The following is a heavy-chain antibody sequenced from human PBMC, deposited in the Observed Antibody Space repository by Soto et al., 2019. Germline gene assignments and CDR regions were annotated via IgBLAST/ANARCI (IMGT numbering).Heavy chain of an antibody. CDR1: GGSISSDY. CDR2: IYYSGST. D-gene: IGHD1-1*01. V-gene: IGHV4-59*01. Sequence: SETLSLTCTVSGGSISSDYWSWIRQPPGKGLEWIGYIYYSGSTNYNPSLKSRVTISVDTSKNQFSLKLSSVTAADTAVYYCARDGQPFDYWGQGTLLTVSS. CDR3: ARDGQPFDY. J-gene: IGHJ4*02.